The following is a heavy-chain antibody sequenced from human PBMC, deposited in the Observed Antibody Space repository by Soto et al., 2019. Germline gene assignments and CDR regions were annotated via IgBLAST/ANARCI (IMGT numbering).Heavy chain of an antibody. J-gene: IGHJ5*02. Sequence: QVQLQESGPGLVEPSQTLSLTCSVSGGSISSGDYYWSWIRQPPGKGLEWIGYMFYVGATYYNPSLKRRVTISVDTSKNHFSLELSSVTAADTAVYHCARVVTFCSIPSCRGRNRFDPWGQGTLVTVTS. D-gene: IGHD2-2*01. CDR3: ARVVTFCSIPSCRGRNRFDP. V-gene: IGHV4-30-4*01. CDR1: GGSISSGDYY. CDR2: MFYVGAT.